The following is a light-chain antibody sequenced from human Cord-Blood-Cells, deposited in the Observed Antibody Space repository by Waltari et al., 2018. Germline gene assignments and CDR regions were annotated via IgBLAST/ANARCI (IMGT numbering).Light chain of an antibody. J-gene: IGLJ2*01. CDR2: EGS. CDR3: CSYAGSTV. CDR1: SSDVGSYNL. Sequence: QSALTQPASVSGSPGQSITISCTGTSSDVGSYNLFSWYQQHPGKAPKLIIYEGSKRPSGVSNRFSGSKSGNTASLTISGLQAEDEADYYCCSYAGSTVFGGGTKLTVL. V-gene: IGLV2-23*01.